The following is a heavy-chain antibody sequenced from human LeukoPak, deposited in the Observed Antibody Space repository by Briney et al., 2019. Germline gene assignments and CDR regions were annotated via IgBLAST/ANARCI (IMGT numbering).Heavy chain of an antibody. CDR3: ASGVMVRGELLYYYGMDV. D-gene: IGHD3-10*01. CDR1: GYSFTSYW. J-gene: IGHJ6*02. V-gene: IGHV5-10-1*01. Sequence: GESLKISCKGSGYSFTSYWISWVRQMPGKGLEWMGRIDSSDSYTNYSPSFQGHVTISADKSISTAYLQWSSLKASDTAMYYCASGVMVRGELLYYYGMDVWGQGTTVTVSS. CDR2: IDSSDSYT.